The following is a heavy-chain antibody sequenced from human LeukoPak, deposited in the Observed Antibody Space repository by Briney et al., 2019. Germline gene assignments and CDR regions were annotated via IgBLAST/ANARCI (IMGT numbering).Heavy chain of an antibody. CDR1: GFAFGDYS. D-gene: IGHD7-27*01. J-gene: IGHJ4*02. V-gene: IGHV3-21*05. Sequence: GGSLRLSCAASGFAFGDYSMNWVRQAPGKGLEWIANTRGSGSGMGSGSYYAGAVKGRFTISRDNAKNSLYLQMNSLRAEDTAFYFCARDDNWGFDYWGQGALVTVSS. CDR3: ARDDNWGFDY. CDR2: TRGSGSGM.